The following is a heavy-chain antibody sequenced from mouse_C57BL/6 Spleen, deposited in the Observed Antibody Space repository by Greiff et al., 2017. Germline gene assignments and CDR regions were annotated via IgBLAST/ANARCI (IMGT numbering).Heavy chain of an antibody. Sequence: VKLQQSGPELVKPGASVKISCKASGYAFSSSWMNWVKQRPGKGLEWIGRIYPGDGDTNYNGKFKGKATLTADKSSSTAYMQLSSLTSEDSAVYFCARYLYFDYWGQGTTLTVSS. D-gene: IGHD5-1*01. J-gene: IGHJ2*01. CDR1: GYAFSSSW. V-gene: IGHV1-82*01. CDR2: IYPGDGDT. CDR3: ARYLYFDY.